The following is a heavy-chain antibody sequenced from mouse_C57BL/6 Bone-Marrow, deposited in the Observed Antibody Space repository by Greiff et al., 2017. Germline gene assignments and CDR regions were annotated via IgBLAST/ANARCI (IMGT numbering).Heavy chain of an antibody. CDR1: GYTFTNYW. V-gene: IGHV1-63*01. CDR2: IYPGGGYT. Sequence: QVQLKESGAELVRPGTSVKMSCKASGYTFTNYWIGWAKQRPGHGLEWIGDIYPGGGYTNYNEKFKGKATLTADKSSSTAYMQLSSLTSEDSAVYFCASGGYYGNRFDYGGQGTTLTVSS. J-gene: IGHJ2*01. CDR3: ASGGYYGNRFDY. D-gene: IGHD2-1*01.